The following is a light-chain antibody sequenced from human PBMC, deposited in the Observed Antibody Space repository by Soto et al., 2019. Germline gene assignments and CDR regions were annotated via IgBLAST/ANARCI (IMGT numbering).Light chain of an antibody. J-gene: IGKJ5*01. CDR3: QQRSNWPPT. CDR1: QSVGTY. V-gene: IGKV3-11*01. Sequence: DTVFAQSSGTPSFSPVERATPSCRASQSVGTYLAWYQQKPGQAPRLLIYDASNRATGIAPRFRGSGSGTDFTLTISSVEPEDFAVYICQQRSNWPPTFGQGTRLEIK. CDR2: DAS.